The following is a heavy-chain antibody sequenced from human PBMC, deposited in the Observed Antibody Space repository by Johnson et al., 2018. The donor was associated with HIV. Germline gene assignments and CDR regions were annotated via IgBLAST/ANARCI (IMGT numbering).Heavy chain of an antibody. J-gene: IGHJ3*02. D-gene: IGHD1-26*01. CDR1: GFTASSNY. CDR3: SRSRRRLGGQPWGAFDI. CDR2: IYSGGST. V-gene: IGHV3-66*03. Sequence: VQLVESGGGLIQPGGSLRLSCAASGFTASSNYMSWVRQAPGKGLEWVSVIYSGGSTYYADSVKGRFTISRANSKNTLSLQMTSLGPEATAMSYCSRSRRRLGGQPWGAFDIWGQGTAVNVS.